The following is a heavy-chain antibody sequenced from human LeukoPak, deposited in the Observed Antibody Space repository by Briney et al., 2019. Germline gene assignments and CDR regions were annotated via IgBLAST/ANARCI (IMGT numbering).Heavy chain of an antibody. J-gene: IGHJ5*02. CDR1: GYTFTSYG. CDR3: ARDRLYYSSTSCHNWFDP. V-gene: IGHV1-18*01. CDR2: ISAYSGDT. Sequence: AASVKVSCKASGYTFTSYGISWVRQAPGQGLEWMGWISAYSGDTNYAQKFQGRATMTRNTSISTAYMEVSSLRSEDTAVYYCARDRLYYSSTSCHNWFDPWGQGTLVTVSS. D-gene: IGHD2-2*01.